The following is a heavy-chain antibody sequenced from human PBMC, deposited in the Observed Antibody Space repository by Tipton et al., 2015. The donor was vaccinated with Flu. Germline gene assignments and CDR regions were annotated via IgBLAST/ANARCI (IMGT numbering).Heavy chain of an antibody. D-gene: IGHD4-11*01. CDR1: GGSISSYY. CDR3: ARRDYSNYVSEPKNWFDP. V-gene: IGHV4-4*07. J-gene: IGHJ5*02. Sequence: LRLSCTVSGGSISSYYWSWIRQPAGKGLEWIGRIHTSGSTNYNPSLKSRLTISVDTSKNQFSLKLSSVTAADTAVYYCARRDYSNYVSEPKNWFDPWGQGILVTVSS. CDR2: IHTSGST.